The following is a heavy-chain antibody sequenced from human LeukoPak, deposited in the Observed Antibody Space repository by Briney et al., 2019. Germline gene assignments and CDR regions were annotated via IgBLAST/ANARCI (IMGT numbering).Heavy chain of an antibody. D-gene: IGHD2-2*01. Sequence: SGPTLVNPTQTLTLTCTFSGFSLSTSGMCVSWVRQPPGKALEWLALIDWDDDKYYSTSLETRLTISKDTSKNQVVLTMTNMDPVDTATYYCARITIGTSCYPVNFDYWGQGTLVTVSS. J-gene: IGHJ4*02. CDR3: ARITIGTSCYPVNFDY. V-gene: IGHV2-70*20. CDR1: GFSLSTSGMC. CDR2: IDWDDDK.